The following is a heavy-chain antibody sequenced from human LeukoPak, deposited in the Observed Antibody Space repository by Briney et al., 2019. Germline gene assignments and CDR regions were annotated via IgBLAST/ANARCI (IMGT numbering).Heavy chain of an antibody. J-gene: IGHJ5*02. V-gene: IGHV4-34*01. CDR1: GGSFSGYY. Sequence: EXXSLTCAVYGGSFSGYYWSWIRQPPGKGLEWIGEINHSGSTNYNPSLKSRVTISVDTSKNQFSLKLSSVTAADTAVYFCARASWTDWFDPWGQGTLVTVSS. D-gene: IGHD3/OR15-3a*01. CDR3: ARASWTDWFDP. CDR2: INHSGST.